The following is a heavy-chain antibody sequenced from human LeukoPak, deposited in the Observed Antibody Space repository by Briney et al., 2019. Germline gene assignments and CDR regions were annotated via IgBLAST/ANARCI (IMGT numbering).Heavy chain of an antibody. CDR2: IHPGDSDT. CDR1: CSCITNYW. V-gene: IGHV5-51*01. Sequence: GESLKISCTGSCSCITNYWIAWVRQMPGKGLWWMGIIHPGDSDTRYSPSFHGEVTISADKSSSTALLRWSSLKASDAAIYCWGRRASATEDLDYWGQGTMVTVSS. CDR3: GRRASATEDLDY. J-gene: IGHJ4*02.